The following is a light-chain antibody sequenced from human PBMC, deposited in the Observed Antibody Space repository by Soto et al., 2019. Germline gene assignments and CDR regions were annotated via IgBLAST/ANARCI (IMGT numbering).Light chain of an antibody. CDR2: DAS. J-gene: IGKJ5*01. V-gene: IGKV3-20*01. CDR1: QSVRSER. CDR3: QEYDGAPPIT. Sequence: VLTQSPDTLSLSPGERATLSCRASQSVRSERLAWYQQKRGQAPTPLIFDASSRASGTPERFSGSGSGTDFTLTISRLEPEDFAVYYCQEYDGAPPITFGLGTRLEIK.